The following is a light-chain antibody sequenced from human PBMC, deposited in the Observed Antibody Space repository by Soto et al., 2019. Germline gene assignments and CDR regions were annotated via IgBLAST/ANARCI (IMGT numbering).Light chain of an antibody. CDR2: GAS. J-gene: IGKJ1*01. CDR1: PSVSGSN. CDR3: QQYNNWPQT. V-gene: IGKV3-15*01. Sequence: EIVLTQSPGTLSLSPGERATLSCRSSPSVSGSNLAWYQRKPGQAPRLLIYGASTRATDIPARFSGSGSGTEFTLTISSLQSEDFAVYFCQQYNNWPQTFGQGTKVDIK.